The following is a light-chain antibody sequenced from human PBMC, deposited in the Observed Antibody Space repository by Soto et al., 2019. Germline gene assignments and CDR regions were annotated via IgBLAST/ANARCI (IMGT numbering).Light chain of an antibody. J-gene: IGKJ1*01. CDR2: DAS. Sequence: IQMTQSPSTLSASVGDRVTITCRSSQSISSWLAWHQQKPGKAPRLLIYDASNLQRGVPSRFSGSGSGTEFTLTITSMQPEDFAKYYCQQYNDYSAMLGQGTKVDIK. CDR1: QSISSW. V-gene: IGKV1-5*01. CDR3: QQYNDYSAM.